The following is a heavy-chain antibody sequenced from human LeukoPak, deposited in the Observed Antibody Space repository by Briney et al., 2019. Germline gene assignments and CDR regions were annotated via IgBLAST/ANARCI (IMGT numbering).Heavy chain of an antibody. CDR2: IYYSGST. CDR3: ARHGSLTSQWLFYAFDI. Sequence: SETLSLTCTVSGGSISSYYWSWIRQPPGKGLEWIGYIYYSGSTNYNPSLKSRVTISVDTSKNQFSLKLSSVTAADTAVYYCARHGSLTSQWLFYAFDIWGQRTMVTVSS. J-gene: IGHJ3*02. V-gene: IGHV4-59*08. CDR1: GGSISSYY. D-gene: IGHD3-22*01.